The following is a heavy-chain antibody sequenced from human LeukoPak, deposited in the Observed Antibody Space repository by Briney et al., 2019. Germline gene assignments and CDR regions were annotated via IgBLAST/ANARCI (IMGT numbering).Heavy chain of an antibody. CDR2: ISWNSGII. Sequence: GGSLRLSCAASGFTFDIYAMHWVRQAPGKGLEGVSGISWNSGIIDYADSVKGRFATSRDNAKNSLSLQMNSLRAEDTALYYCAKALPMAPFDYWGQGTLVTVSS. V-gene: IGHV3-9*01. J-gene: IGHJ4*02. CDR1: GFTFDIYA. D-gene: IGHD3-10*01. CDR3: AKALPMAPFDY.